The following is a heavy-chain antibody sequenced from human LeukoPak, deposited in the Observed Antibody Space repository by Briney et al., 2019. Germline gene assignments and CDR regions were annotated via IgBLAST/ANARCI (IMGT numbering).Heavy chain of an antibody. V-gene: IGHV4-59*08. CDR1: GGSISSYY. D-gene: IGHD2-15*01. Sequence: SETLSLTCTVSGGSISSYYWSWLRQPPGKGLEWIGYIYYSGSTNYNPSLKSRVTISVDTSKNQFSLKLSSVTAADTAVYYCARQGYPFYYYGMDVWGQGTTVTVSS. J-gene: IGHJ6*02. CDR3: ARQGYPFYYYGMDV. CDR2: IYYSGST.